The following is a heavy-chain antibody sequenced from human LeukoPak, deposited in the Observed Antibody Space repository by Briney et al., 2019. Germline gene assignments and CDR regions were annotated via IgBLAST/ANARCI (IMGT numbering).Heavy chain of an antibody. CDR3: ARATRGDLLSVF. J-gene: IGHJ4*02. V-gene: IGHV1-8*01. D-gene: IGHD2-21*01. Sequence: ASVKVSCKASEYTFANYDITWVRQAPGRGLEWMGWMNPYSTNTGYARKFQGRLSMTRDTSITTAYMELSSLTSEDTAVYYCARATRGDLLSVFWGQGSPITVSS. CDR1: EYTFANYD. CDR2: MNPYSTNT.